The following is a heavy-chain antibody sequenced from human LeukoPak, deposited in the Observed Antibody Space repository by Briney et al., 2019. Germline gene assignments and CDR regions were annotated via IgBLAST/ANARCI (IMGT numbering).Heavy chain of an antibody. CDR2: IYTTGST. CDR3: ARRGTIFGPESL. J-gene: IGHJ2*01. D-gene: IGHD3-3*01. Sequence: SETLSLTCTVSGGSISSYYWSWIRQPPRKGLEWIGCIYTTGSTDYNPSLKSRVTISVDTSKNQLSLNLSSVTAADTAVYYCARRGTIFGPESLWGRGTLVTVSS. CDR1: GGSISSYY. V-gene: IGHV4-4*09.